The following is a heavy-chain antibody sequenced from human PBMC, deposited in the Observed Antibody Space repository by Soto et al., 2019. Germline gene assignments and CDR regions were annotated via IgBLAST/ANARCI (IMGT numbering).Heavy chain of an antibody. Sequence: EVQLLESGGGLVQPGGSLRLSCAAAGFTFSIYAMIWVRQAPGKGLEWVSGISGSGGSTYYADSVKGRYTISRDNSKNTLYLQINSLRADDTAVYYCAKPTRGRATTSIRDYWGQGTLVTVSS. CDR3: AKPTRGRATTSIRDY. CDR1: GFTFSIYA. V-gene: IGHV3-23*01. D-gene: IGHD1-1*01. CDR2: ISGSGGST. J-gene: IGHJ4*02.